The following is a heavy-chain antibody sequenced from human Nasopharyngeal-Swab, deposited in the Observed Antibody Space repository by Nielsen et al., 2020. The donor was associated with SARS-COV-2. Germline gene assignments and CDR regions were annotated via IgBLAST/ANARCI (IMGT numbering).Heavy chain of an antibody. CDR2: ISYDGSNK. V-gene: IGHV3-30*03. CDR1: GFTFSSYS. Sequence: GESLKISCAASGFTFSSYSMNWVRQAPGKGLEWVAVISYDGSNKYSADSVKGRFTISRDNSKNTLYLQMNSLRAEDTAVYYCAREWDYYGSGSFGAFDIWGQGTMVTVSS. J-gene: IGHJ3*02. CDR3: AREWDYYGSGSFGAFDI. D-gene: IGHD3-10*01.